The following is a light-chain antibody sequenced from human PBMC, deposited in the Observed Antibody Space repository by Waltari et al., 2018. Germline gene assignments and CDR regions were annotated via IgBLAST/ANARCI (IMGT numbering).Light chain of an antibody. CDR1: QGISTW. Sequence: DIQMTQSPSSVSASVGDRVSITCRASQGISTWLAWYQQKPGQAPQLLIYDTSTLQTGVSSRFSGSGSGTEFTLSISNLQPEDFAISYCQQGNSFPRAFGQGTKLEIK. CDR3: QQGNSFPRA. CDR2: DTS. V-gene: IGKV1-12*01. J-gene: IGKJ2*01.